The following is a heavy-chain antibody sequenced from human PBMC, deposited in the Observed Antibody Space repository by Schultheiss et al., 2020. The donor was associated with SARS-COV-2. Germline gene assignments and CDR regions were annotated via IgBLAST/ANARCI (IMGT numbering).Heavy chain of an antibody. Sequence: SETLSLTCTVSGGSISSSSYYWGWIRQPPGKGLEWIGYIYYSGSTYSNPSLTSRLTLSVDTSKNHFSLNLTSVTAADTAIYFCARGITVFGVVATPKFYYGLDVWGQGTTVTVSS. J-gene: IGHJ6*02. D-gene: IGHD3-3*01. V-gene: IGHV4-39*07. CDR2: IYYSGST. CDR1: GGSISSSSYY. CDR3: ARGITVFGVVATPKFYYGLDV.